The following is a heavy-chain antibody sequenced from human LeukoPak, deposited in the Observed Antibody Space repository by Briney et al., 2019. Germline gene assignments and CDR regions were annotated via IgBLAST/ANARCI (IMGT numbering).Heavy chain of an antibody. J-gene: IGHJ4*02. CDR1: GFTVSSNY. V-gene: IGHV3-53*05. D-gene: IGHD6-19*01. CDR3: AKVGGSGWYAYYFDY. CDR2: IYSGGST. Sequence: GGSLRLSCAASGFTVSSNYMSWVRQAPGKGLEWVSVIYSGGSTYYADSVKGRFTISRDNSKNTLYLQMNSLRAEDTAVYYCAKVGGSGWYAYYFDYWGQGTLVTVSS.